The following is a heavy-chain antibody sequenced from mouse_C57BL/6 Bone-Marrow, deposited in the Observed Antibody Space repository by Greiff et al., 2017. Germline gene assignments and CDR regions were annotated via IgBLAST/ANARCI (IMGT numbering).Heavy chain of an antibody. D-gene: IGHD2-3*01. CDR3: ASRGRYGYYDAMDY. CDR1: GYTFTSYW. CDR2: IYPGSGST. J-gene: IGHJ4*01. V-gene: IGHV1-55*01. Sequence: QVQLQQPGAELVKPGASVKMSCKASGYTFTSYWITWVKQRPGQGLEWIGDIYPGSGSTNYNEKFKSKATLTVDKSSSTAYMQISSLTSEDSAFYYCASRGRYGYYDAMDYWGQGTSVTVSS.